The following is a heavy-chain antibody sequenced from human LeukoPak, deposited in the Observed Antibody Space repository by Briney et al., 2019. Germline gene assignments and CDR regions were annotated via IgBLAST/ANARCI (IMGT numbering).Heavy chain of an antibody. CDR1: GFTFSSYW. CDR3: ARGGSGYSYGKIDS. V-gene: IGHV3-7*01. J-gene: IGHJ4*02. D-gene: IGHD5-18*01. CDR2: IKQDGSET. Sequence: PGGSLRLSCAASGFTFSSYWMSWVRQAPGKGLDRVANIKQDGSETYYVDSVKGRFTISRDNAKNSLYLQMNSLRDEDTAVYYCARGGSGYSYGKIDSWGQGILVTVSS.